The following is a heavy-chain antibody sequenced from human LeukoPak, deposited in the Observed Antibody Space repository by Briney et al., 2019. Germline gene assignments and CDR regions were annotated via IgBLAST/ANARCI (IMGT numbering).Heavy chain of an antibody. J-gene: IGHJ4*02. CDR3: ARGGITMIVY. CDR1: GFTFSSYT. CDR2: ISSSSTYI. D-gene: IGHD3-22*01. Sequence: GGSLRLSCAASGFTFSSYTMNWVRQAPGKGLEWVSSISSSSTYIYYADSVKGRFTISRDNANNSLFLQMNSLRAEDTAVYYCARGGITMIVYWGQGILVTVSS. V-gene: IGHV3-21*06.